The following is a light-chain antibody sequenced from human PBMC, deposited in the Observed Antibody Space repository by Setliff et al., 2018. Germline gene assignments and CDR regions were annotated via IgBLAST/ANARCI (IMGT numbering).Light chain of an antibody. CDR1: SSDVGGYNY. CDR2: EVS. CDR3: SSYAGSNNVV. V-gene: IGLV2-8*01. J-gene: IGLJ2*01. Sequence: VLTQPPSASGSPGQSVTISCTGTSSDVGGYNYVSWYQQHPGKAPKLMIYEVSKRPSGVPDRFSGSKSGNTASLTVSGLQAEDEADYYCSSYAGSNNVVFGGGTQLTVL.